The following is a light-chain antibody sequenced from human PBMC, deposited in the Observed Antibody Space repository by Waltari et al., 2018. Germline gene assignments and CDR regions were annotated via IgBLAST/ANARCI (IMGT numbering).Light chain of an antibody. V-gene: IGKV3-15*01. Sequence: EVVMTQSPATLYLSPGEGATLSCRASHSGGTSRAWYQQKPGRAPTFLIYGATTRATGVPARFSGSGSGTEFTLTISSLRSEDFAIYYCQQYDSWPRTFGQGTRLEIK. J-gene: IGKJ5*01. CDR1: HSGGTS. CDR3: QQYDSWPRT. CDR2: GAT.